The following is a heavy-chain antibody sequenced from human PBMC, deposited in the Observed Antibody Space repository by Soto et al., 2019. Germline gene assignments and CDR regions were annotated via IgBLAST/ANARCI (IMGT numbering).Heavy chain of an antibody. CDR2: MNPNSGNT. V-gene: IGHV1-8*01. CDR1: GYTFTSYD. J-gene: IGHJ4*02. D-gene: IGHD3-10*01. Sequence: QVQLVQSGAEVKKPGASVKVSCKASGYTFTSYDINWVRQATGQGLEWMGWMNPNSGNTGYAQKFQGRVTMTRTTSIRTAYMELSRLRSEHTAVYYCAIRQLRFGEHPYWGQGTLVTVSA. CDR3: AIRQLRFGEHPY.